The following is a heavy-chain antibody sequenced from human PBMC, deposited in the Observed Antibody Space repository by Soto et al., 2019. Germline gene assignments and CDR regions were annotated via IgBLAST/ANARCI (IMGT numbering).Heavy chain of an antibody. J-gene: IGHJ4*02. CDR1: GYTFTSYG. CDR2: ISAYNGNT. D-gene: IGHD6-13*01. CDR3: AREKPRIAAAGTRGVYFDY. V-gene: IGHV1-18*01. Sequence: ASVKVSCKASGYTFTSYGISWVRQAPGQGLEWMGWISAYNGNTNYAQKLQGRVTMTTDTSTSTAYMELRSLRSDDTAVYYCAREKPRIAAAGTRGVYFDYWGQGTLVTVSS.